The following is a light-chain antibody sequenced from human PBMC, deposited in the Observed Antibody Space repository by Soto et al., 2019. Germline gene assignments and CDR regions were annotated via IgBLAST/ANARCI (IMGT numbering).Light chain of an antibody. CDR2: GAS. V-gene: IGKV3-15*01. Sequence: PATLSMSPGERATLSCRASQSVSSNLAWYQQKPGQAPRLLIYGASTRATGIPARFSGSGSGTEFTLTISSLQSEDFAVYYCQQYNNWPGTFGQGTRLEIK. CDR3: QQYNNWPGT. CDR1: QSVSSN. J-gene: IGKJ5*01.